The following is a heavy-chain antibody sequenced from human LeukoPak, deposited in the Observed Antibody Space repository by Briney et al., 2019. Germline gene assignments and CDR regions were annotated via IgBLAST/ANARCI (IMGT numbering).Heavy chain of an antibody. Sequence: GGSLRLSCTASGFNFGIYGMHWVRQAPGKGLEWVAVMWDDGTNEYYVESVKGRFTISRDNGKRTLYLQMNSLRAEDTAVYYCARDQRWLQLVDYWGQGTLVTVSS. D-gene: IGHD5-24*01. J-gene: IGHJ4*02. CDR3: ARDQRWLQLVDY. V-gene: IGHV3-33*01. CDR1: GFNFGIYG. CDR2: MWDDGTNE.